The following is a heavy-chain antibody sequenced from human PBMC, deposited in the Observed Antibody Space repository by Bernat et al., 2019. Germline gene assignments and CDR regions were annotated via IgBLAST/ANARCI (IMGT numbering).Heavy chain of an antibody. Sequence: QVQLVESGGGVVQPVRSLRLSCAASGFTFSSYGMHWVRQAPGKGLECVAVIWNDGSNKYYADSVKGRFTISRDNSKNTLYLQMNSLRAEDTAVYYCARESSDVDTAMAPLLDSMGFDPWGQGTLVTVSS. D-gene: IGHD5-18*01. CDR3: ARESSDVDTAMAPLLDSMGFDP. V-gene: IGHV3-33*01. CDR2: IWNDGSNK. J-gene: IGHJ5*02. CDR1: GFTFSSYG.